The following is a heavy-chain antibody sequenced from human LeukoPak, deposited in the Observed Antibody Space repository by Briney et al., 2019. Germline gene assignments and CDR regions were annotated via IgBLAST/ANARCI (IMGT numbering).Heavy chain of an antibody. CDR3: ARDMETAFDY. D-gene: IGHD3-10*01. V-gene: IGHV7-4-1*02. J-gene: IGHJ4*02. CDR1: GYTFTSYY. Sequence: ASVKVSCKASGYTFTSYYMHWVRQAPGQGLEWMGWINTNTGNPTYAQGFTGRFVFSLDTPVSTAYLQISSLKAEDTAVYYCARDMETAFDYWGQGTLVTVSS. CDR2: INTNTGNP.